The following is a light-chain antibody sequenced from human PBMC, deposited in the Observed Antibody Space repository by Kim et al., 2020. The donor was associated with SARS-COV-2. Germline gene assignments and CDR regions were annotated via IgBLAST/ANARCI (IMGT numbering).Light chain of an antibody. Sequence: EIVMTQSPGTLSVSPGERATLSCRASQSINNKLAWYQQKPGQAPRLLIYGASTRATGIPARFSGDGSGTEFTLTISGLQSEDFAIYFCQQYNSWPPLTFGGGTKVEI. CDR1: QSINNK. J-gene: IGKJ4*01. CDR2: GAS. V-gene: IGKV3-15*01. CDR3: QQYNSWPPLT.